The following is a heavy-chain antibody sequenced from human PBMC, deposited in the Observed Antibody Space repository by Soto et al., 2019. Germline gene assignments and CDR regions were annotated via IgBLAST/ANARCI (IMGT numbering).Heavy chain of an antibody. V-gene: IGHV3-23*01. Sequence: HPGGSLRLSCAASGFTFSSYPMTWVRQAPGKGLEWVSSISGNSDAIFYADSVKGRFTISRDNSRTTLYLQMNSLRAEDMAIYYCARILYSSQRDGVDVWGQGTTVTVSS. D-gene: IGHD2-8*01. CDR3: ARILYSSQRDGVDV. CDR1: GFTFSSYP. J-gene: IGHJ6*02. CDR2: ISGNSDAI.